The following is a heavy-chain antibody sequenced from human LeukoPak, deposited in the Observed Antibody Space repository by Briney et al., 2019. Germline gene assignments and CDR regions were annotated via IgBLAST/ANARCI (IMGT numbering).Heavy chain of an antibody. J-gene: IGHJ6*02. Sequence: GASVKVSCKASGYTLTSYGICWVRQAPGQGLEWMGWVSAYNGNTNYAQKFQGRVTMTTDTSTSTAYMELSSLSSEDTAVYYCARLSSSSGYYYYGMDVWGQGTTVTVSS. CDR1: GYTLTSYG. CDR3: ARLSSSSGYYYYGMDV. V-gene: IGHV1-18*01. CDR2: VSAYNGNT. D-gene: IGHD6-6*01.